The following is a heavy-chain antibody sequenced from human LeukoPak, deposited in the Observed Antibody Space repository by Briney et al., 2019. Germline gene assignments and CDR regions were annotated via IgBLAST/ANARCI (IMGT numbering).Heavy chain of an antibody. CDR3: ARDLGQYYDTSDNWFDP. D-gene: IGHD3-22*01. CDR2: ISGSGHDI. Sequence: PGGSLRLSCAASGFTFSDSYMTWVRQAPGKGVEWVAYISGSGHDINYSESAKGRFTISRDNAKNTLNLQMNSLRAEDTAVYYCARDLGQYYDTSDNWFDPWGQGTLVTVSS. J-gene: IGHJ5*02. V-gene: IGHV3-11*06. CDR1: GFTFSDSY.